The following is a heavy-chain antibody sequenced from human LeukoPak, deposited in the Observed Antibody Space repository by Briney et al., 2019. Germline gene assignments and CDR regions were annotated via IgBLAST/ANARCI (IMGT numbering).Heavy chain of an antibody. CDR3: ARMARDYFDY. D-gene: IGHD2-8*01. CDR2: ITGSGGRG. J-gene: IGHJ4*02. Sequence: PGGSLRLSCAASGFTFSNFAMNWVRQSPGKGLEWVSGITGSGGRGYYADSVKGRFTISRDNAKNSLYLQMNSLRAEDTAVYYCARMARDYFDYWGQGTLVTVSS. CDR1: GFTFSNFA. V-gene: IGHV3-23*01.